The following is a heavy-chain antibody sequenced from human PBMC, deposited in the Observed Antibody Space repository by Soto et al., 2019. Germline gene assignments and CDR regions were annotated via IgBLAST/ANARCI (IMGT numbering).Heavy chain of an antibody. V-gene: IGHV4-34*01. D-gene: IGHD2-21*02. CDR1: GGSFSGYY. Sequence: SETLSLTCAVYGGSFSGYYWTWIRQPPGKGLEWIGEINHSVTINFNPSLKSRLTISLDTSKKHFSLKLSSVTDADTAAYYCARADRTLVTSYSLDVWGQGTTVTVSS. CDR2: INHSVTI. J-gene: IGHJ6*02. CDR3: ARADRTLVTSYSLDV.